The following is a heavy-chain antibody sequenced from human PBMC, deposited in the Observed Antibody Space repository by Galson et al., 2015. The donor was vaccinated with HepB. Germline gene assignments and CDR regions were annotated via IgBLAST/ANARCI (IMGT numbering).Heavy chain of an antibody. D-gene: IGHD3-22*01. CDR3: AVGRSGWLDAFDI. CDR1: GFTFSSYW. V-gene: IGHV3-74*03. Sequence: SLRLSCAASGFTFSSYWMHWVRQAPGKGLVWVSRINSDGSSTMYADSVKGRFTISRDNAKNTLYLQMNRLRAEDTAVYYCAVGRSGWLDAFDIWGQGTMVTVSS. CDR2: INSDGSST. J-gene: IGHJ3*02.